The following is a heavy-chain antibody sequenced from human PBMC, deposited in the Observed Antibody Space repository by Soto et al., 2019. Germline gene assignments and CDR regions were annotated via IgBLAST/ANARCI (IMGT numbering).Heavy chain of an antibody. J-gene: IGHJ3*02. CDR2: ISAYNGST. CDR3: ARDHRAITFGGVIVDAFDI. V-gene: IGHV1-18*04. Sequence: ASVKVSCKASGYTFTSYGISWVRQAPGQGLEWMGWISAYNGSTNYAQKLQGRVTMTTDTSTSTAYMELRSLRSDDTAVYYCARDHRAITFGGVIVDAFDIWGQGTMVTVSS. CDR1: GYTFTSYG. D-gene: IGHD3-16*02.